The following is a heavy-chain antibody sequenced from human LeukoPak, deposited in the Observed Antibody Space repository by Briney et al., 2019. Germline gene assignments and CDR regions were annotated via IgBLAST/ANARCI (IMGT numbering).Heavy chain of an antibody. D-gene: IGHD1-26*01. Sequence: PGGSLRLSCATSGFTFSNYNMTWVRQAPGKGLEWVSSISSSGTFIYYADSVKGRFTISRDNAKNSLYLQMNSLRAEDTAVYYCARGGSGSYNAFDIWGQGTMVTVSS. J-gene: IGHJ3*02. CDR3: ARGGSGSYNAFDI. CDR2: ISSSGTFI. V-gene: IGHV3-21*01. CDR1: GFTFSNYN.